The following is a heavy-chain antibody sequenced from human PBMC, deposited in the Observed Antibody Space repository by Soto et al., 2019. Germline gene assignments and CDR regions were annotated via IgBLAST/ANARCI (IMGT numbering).Heavy chain of an antibody. CDR2: INPSGST. Sequence: QVQLQQWGAGLLKPSETLSLTCTVYDGSSSGYYWSWVRQPPGKGLEWIGEINPSGSTNYNPSLKSRVTISVDTSNNQFSLNVNSVTAADTAVYYCARWRITMLHWGQGTLVTVSS. D-gene: IGHD3-10*02. CDR1: DGSSSGYY. V-gene: IGHV4-34*01. J-gene: IGHJ4*02. CDR3: ARWRITMLH.